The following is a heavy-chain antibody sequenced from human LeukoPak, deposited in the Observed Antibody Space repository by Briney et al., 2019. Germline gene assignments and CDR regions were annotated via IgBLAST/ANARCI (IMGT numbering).Heavy chain of an antibody. D-gene: IGHD2-2*01. V-gene: IGHV5-51*01. CDR3: ARRRYCSSTSCSNWFDP. J-gene: IGHJ5*02. CDR1: GYSFTSYW. Sequence: HGESLKISCKGSGYSFTSYWIGWVRQMPGKGLEWMGIIYPGDSDTRYSPSFQGQVTISADKSISTAYLQWSSLKASDTAMYYCARRRYCSSTSCSNWFDPWGQGTLVTVSS. CDR2: IYPGDSDT.